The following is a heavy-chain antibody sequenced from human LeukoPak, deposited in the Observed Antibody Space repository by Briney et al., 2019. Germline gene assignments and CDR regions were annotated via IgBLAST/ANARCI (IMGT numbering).Heavy chain of an antibody. V-gene: IGHV4-30-4*08. CDR3: ARGVAARPGDAFDI. CDR1: GGSISSGDYY. J-gene: IGHJ3*02. CDR2: IYYSGST. Sequence: PSETLSLTCTVSGGSISSGDYYWSWIRQPPGKGLEWIGYIYYSGSTYYNPSLKSRVTISVDTSKNQFSLKLSSVTAADTAVYYCARGVAARPGDAFDIWGQGTMVTVSS. D-gene: IGHD6-6*01.